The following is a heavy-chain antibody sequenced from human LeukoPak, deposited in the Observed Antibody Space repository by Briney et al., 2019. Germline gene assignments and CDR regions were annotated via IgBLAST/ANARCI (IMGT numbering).Heavy chain of an antibody. J-gene: IGHJ4*02. Sequence: KPSETLSLTCTVSGGSISSYYWSWIRQPPGKGLEWIGYIYYSGSTNYNPSLKSRATISVDTSKNQFSLKLSSVTAADTAVYYCARENRRNYYDSSGPIDYWGQGTLVTVSS. CDR3: ARENRRNYYDSSGPIDY. CDR2: IYYSGST. CDR1: GGSISSYY. D-gene: IGHD3-22*01. V-gene: IGHV4-59*01.